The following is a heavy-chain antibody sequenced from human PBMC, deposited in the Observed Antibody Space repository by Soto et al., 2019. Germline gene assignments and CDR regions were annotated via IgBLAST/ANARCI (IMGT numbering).Heavy chain of an antibody. CDR2: ISGSGDST. Sequence: EVQLLESGGKLVQPGGSLRLSCAASGFTFSSCAMSWVRLVPGKGLEWVSSISGSGDSTYFADSVKGRFTISRDNTKNTLFLQMNGLRGEDTAEYYCAKGQSGYSFGFYDYWGQGTLVTVSS. CDR1: GFTFSSCA. D-gene: IGHD5-18*01. V-gene: IGHV3-23*01. CDR3: AKGQSGYSFGFYDY. J-gene: IGHJ4*02.